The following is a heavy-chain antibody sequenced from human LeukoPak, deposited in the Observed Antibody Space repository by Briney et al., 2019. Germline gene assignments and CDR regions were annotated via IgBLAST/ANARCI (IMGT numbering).Heavy chain of an antibody. CDR1: GFTFSSYW. CDR2: IKQDGSEK. J-gene: IGHJ4*02. Sequence: GGSLRLSCAASGFTFSSYWMSWVRQAPGKGLEWVANIKQDGSEKYYVDSVKGRFTISRDNAKNSLYLQMNSLRAEDTAVYYCARDGYYDFWSGYYYYFDYWGQGTLVTVSS. CDR3: ARDGYYDFWSGYYYYFDY. V-gene: IGHV3-7*01. D-gene: IGHD3-3*01.